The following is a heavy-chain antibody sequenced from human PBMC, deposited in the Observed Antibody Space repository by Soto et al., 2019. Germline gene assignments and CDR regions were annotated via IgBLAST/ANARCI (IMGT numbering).Heavy chain of an antibody. D-gene: IGHD3-3*01. CDR2: ISYDGSNK. V-gene: IGHV3-30*18. CDR3: AKDFAGGNWFDP. Sequence: GGSLRTSCAASGFTFSSYGMHWVRQAPGKGLEWVAVISYDGSNKYYADSVKGRFTISRDNSKNTLYLQMNSLRAEDTAVYYCAKDFAGGNWFDPWGQGTLVTVSS. CDR1: GFTFSSYG. J-gene: IGHJ5*02.